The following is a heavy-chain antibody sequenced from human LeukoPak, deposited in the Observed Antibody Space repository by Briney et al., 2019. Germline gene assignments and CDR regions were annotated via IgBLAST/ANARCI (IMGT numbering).Heavy chain of an antibody. J-gene: IGHJ4*02. CDR1: GGSFSGYY. CDR3: ARGRLGGDIVVVVAASIFDY. CDR2: INHSGST. D-gene: IGHD2-15*01. V-gene: IGHV4-34*01. Sequence: PSETLSLTCAVYGGSFSGYYWSWIRQPPGKGLEWIGEINHSGSTNYNPSLKSRVTISVDTSKNQFSLKLSSVAAADTAVYYCARGRLGGDIVVVVAASIFDYWGQGTLVTVSS.